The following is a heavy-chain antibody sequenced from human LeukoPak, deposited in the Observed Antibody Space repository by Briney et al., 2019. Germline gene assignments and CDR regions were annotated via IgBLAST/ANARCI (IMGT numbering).Heavy chain of an antibody. Sequence: SETLSLTCTVSGGSISSHYWSWIRQPPGKGLEWIGYIYYSGSTNYNPSLKSRVTISVDTSKNQFSLKLSSVTAADTAVYYCARYNWNGGAFDIWGQGTTVTVSS. V-gene: IGHV4-59*11. D-gene: IGHD1-1*01. CDR1: GGSISSHY. CDR3: ARYNWNGGAFDI. CDR2: IYYSGST. J-gene: IGHJ3*02.